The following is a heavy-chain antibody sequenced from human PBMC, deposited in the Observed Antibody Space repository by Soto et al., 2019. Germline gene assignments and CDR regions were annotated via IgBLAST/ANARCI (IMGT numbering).Heavy chain of an antibody. Sequence: GGSLRLSCAASGFTFDDYAMHWVRQAPGKGLEWVSGISWNSGSIGYADSVKGRFTISRDNAKNSLYLQMNSLRAEDTALYYCAKDKTIFGVVSGPYYFDYWGQGTLVTVSS. CDR3: AKDKTIFGVVSGPYYFDY. CDR2: ISWNSGSI. CDR1: GFTFDDYA. J-gene: IGHJ4*02. V-gene: IGHV3-9*01. D-gene: IGHD3-3*01.